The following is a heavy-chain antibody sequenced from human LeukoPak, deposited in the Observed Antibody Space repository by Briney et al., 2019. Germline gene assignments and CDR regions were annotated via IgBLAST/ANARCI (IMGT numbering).Heavy chain of an antibody. D-gene: IGHD3-22*01. Sequence: GASVKVSCKASGGTFSSYAISWVRQAPGQGLEWMGGIIPIFGTATYAQKFQGRVTITADESTSTAYMELSSLRSEDTAVYYCARGRDSSGYYYDYWGQGTLVTVSS. CDR3: ARGRDSSGYYYDY. V-gene: IGHV1-69*13. CDR1: GGTFSSYA. J-gene: IGHJ4*02. CDR2: IIPIFGTA.